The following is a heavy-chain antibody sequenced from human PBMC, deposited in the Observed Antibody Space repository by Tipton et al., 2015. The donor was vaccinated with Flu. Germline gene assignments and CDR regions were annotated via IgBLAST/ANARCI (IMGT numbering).Heavy chain of an antibody. V-gene: IGHV3-11*04. Sequence: SLRLSCAASGFTFSGYYMSWIRQAPGKGLEWVSYITSGGYDMYYADSVKGRFTISRDNAKNSLYLQMNSLRVEDTAVYYCVRSIAAVGSRWGQGTLVTVSS. CDR3: VRSIAAVGSR. J-gene: IGHJ4*02. CDR1: GFTFSGYY. D-gene: IGHD6-13*01. CDR2: ITSGGYDM.